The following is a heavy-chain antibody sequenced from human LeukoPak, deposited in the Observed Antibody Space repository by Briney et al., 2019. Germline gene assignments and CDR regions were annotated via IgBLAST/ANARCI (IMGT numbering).Heavy chain of an antibody. V-gene: IGHV3-48*03. J-gene: IGHJ4*02. CDR3: ARGPSGYHNT. D-gene: IGHD5-12*01. CDR1: GFTFSSYE. CDR2: ISSSGSTI. Sequence: GESLRLSCAASGFTFSSYEMNWVRQAPGKGLEWVSYISSSGSTIYYADSVKGRFTISRDNAKNTLYLQMNSLRAEDTAVYYCARGPSGYHNTGGQGTLVTVSS.